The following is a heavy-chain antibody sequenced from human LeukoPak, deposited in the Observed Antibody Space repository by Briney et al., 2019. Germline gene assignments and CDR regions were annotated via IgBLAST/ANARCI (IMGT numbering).Heavy chain of an antibody. J-gene: IGHJ4*02. CDR2: IIPIFGTA. CDR1: GYTFTSYG. D-gene: IGHD3-10*01. CDR3: ARASNTYYYGSGSYWDFDY. Sequence: SVKVSCKASGYTFTSYGISWVQQAPGQGLEWMGGIIPIFGTANYAQKFQGRVTITADESTSTAYMELSSLRSEDTAVYYCARASNTYYYGSGSYWDFDYWGQGTLVTVSS. V-gene: IGHV1-69*13.